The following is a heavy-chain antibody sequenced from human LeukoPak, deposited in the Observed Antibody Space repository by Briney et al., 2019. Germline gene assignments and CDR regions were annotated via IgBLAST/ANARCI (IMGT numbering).Heavy chain of an antibody. V-gene: IGHV3-74*01. D-gene: IGHD7-27*01. CDR2: INTDGTVT. CDR1: GFTLSSYW. J-gene: IGHJ5*02. Sequence: GGSLRLSCAASGFTLSSYWMHWVRQVPGKGLVWVSHINTDGTVTHYADSVKGRFTISGDDAKNTLYLQMNDLGAEDTAMYYCTRDRLGWFDARGQGTQVTVSS. CDR3: TRDRLGWFDA.